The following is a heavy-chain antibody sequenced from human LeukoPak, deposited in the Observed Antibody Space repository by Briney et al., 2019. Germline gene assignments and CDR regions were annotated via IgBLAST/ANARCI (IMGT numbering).Heavy chain of an antibody. Sequence: SETLSLTCSVSGGSINTSPYYWGWIRQSPGKGLEWIGTFYYSGSTYYNASLKSQVSISVDKSKNQFSLRLTSVTAADTAVYFCARDLSPNSSPEYNWFDPWGQGTLVTVSS. J-gene: IGHJ5*02. CDR1: GGSINTSPYY. CDR3: ARDLSPNSSPEYNWFDP. D-gene: IGHD3-22*01. CDR2: FYYSGST. V-gene: IGHV4-39*07.